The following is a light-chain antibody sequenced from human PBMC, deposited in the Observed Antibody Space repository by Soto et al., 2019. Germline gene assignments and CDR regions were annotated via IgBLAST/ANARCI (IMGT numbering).Light chain of an antibody. CDR2: DNR. V-gene: IGLV1-40*01. J-gene: IGLJ1*01. CDR3: QSYDSSLSAYV. CDR1: SSNIGAGYD. Sequence: QSVLTQPPSVSGAPGQRVTISCTGSSSNIGAGYDVYWYQQLPGTAPKLLIYDNRNRPSGVPDRFSGSKSGTSASLAITGLQAEDEADYYCQSYDSSLSAYVFGTGTKVTVL.